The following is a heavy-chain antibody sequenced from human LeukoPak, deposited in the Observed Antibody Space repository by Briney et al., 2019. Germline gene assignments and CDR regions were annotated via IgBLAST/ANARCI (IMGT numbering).Heavy chain of an antibody. CDR1: RYTFIDYY. J-gene: IGHJ5*02. V-gene: IGHV1-2*02. CDR2: INPNSGGT. Sequence: ASVKVSCKASRYTFIDYYIHWVRQAPGQGLEWMGWINPNSGGTSYAQKFQGRVTMTRDMSTSTVYMELSSLRSEDTAVYYCARGVEDYQFDPWGQGTLVTVSS. CDR3: ARGVEDYQFDP. D-gene: IGHD4-11*01.